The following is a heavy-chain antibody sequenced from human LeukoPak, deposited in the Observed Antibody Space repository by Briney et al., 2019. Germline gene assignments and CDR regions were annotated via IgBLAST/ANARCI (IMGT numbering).Heavy chain of an antibody. CDR1: GFTFSSYA. CDR3: AERGYFDSSGYAFDM. D-gene: IGHD3-22*01. Sequence: GGSLRLSCAASGFTFSSYAMSWVRQAPGKGLEWVSGIGGSGGSTYYADSVKGRFTISRDNSKNTLYLQMNGLRAKDTAVYYCAERGYFDSSGYAFDMWGQGTMVTVSS. V-gene: IGHV3-23*01. CDR2: IGGSGGST. J-gene: IGHJ3*02.